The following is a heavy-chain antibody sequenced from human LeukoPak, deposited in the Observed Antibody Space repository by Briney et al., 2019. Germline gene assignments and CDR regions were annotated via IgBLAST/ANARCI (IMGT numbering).Heavy chain of an antibody. CDR3: AKGGYSSSHPFDP. D-gene: IGHD6-13*01. J-gene: IGHJ5*02. V-gene: IGHV3-9*01. CDR2: ISWNSGNI. Sequence: GRSLRLSCAASGFTFDEYAMHWVRQAPGKGLELVSGISWNSGNIGYADSVKGRFTISRDNAKNSLYLQMSSLRTEDTAFYFCAKGGYSSSHPFDPWGQGTLVTVSS. CDR1: GFTFDEYA.